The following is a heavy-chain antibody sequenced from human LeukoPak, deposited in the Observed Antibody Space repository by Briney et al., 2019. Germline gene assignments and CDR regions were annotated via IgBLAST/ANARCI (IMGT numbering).Heavy chain of an antibody. CDR3: ARYSSSPLFDY. Sequence: GGSLRLSCAASGFTFSSYWMSWVRQAPGKGLEWVANIKQDGSEKYYVASVKGRFTISRDNAKNSLYLQMNSLRAEDTAVYYCARYSSSPLFDYWGQGTLVTVSS. D-gene: IGHD6-6*01. V-gene: IGHV3-7*01. CDR1: GFTFSSYW. CDR2: IKQDGSEK. J-gene: IGHJ4*02.